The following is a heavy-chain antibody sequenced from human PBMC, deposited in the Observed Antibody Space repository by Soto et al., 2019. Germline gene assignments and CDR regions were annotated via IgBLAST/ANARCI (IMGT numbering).Heavy chain of an antibody. CDR3: ARHGGGTYGAIYYYYGMDV. V-gene: IGHV5-10-1*01. D-gene: IGHD4-17*01. Sequence: PGESLKISCKGSGYSFTSYWISWVRQMPGKGLEWMGRIDPSDSYTNYSPSFQGHVTISADKSISTAYLQWSSLKASDTAMYYCARHGGGTYGAIYYYYGMDVWGQGTTVTVSS. J-gene: IGHJ6*02. CDR2: IDPSDSYT. CDR1: GYSFTSYW.